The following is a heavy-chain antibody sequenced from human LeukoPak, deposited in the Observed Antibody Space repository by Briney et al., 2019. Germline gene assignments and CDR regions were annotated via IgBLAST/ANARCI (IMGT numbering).Heavy chain of an antibody. Sequence: ASVKVSCKASGYTFTGYYMHWVRQAPGQGLEWMGWINPNSGGTNYAQKFQGRVTMTRDTSISTAYMELSRLRSDDTAVYYCARDGGYCSSTSCYRYWFDPWGQETLVTVSS. CDR2: INPNSGGT. CDR3: ARDGGYCSSTSCYRYWFDP. J-gene: IGHJ5*02. V-gene: IGHV1-2*02. CDR1: GYTFTGYY. D-gene: IGHD2-2*01.